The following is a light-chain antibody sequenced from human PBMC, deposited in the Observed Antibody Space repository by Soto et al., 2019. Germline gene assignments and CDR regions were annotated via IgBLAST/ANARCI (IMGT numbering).Light chain of an antibody. V-gene: IGKV3-20*01. CDR2: GTY. J-gene: IGKJ4*01. Sequence: EIVLTQSPGIVYLSPGQIATLSCTASQSVRSSYLAWYQQKFGQAPRLLIYGTYIRAAGIPDRFSGSGSGTDFTLTISRVEREDFALYYCQHYGNSITFGGGNKGEI. CDR1: QSVRSSY. CDR3: QHYGNSIT.